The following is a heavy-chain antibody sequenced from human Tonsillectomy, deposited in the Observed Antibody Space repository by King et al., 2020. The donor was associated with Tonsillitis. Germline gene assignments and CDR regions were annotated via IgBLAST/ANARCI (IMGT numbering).Heavy chain of an antibody. CDR1: GFTFDDYA. V-gene: IGHV3-43D*03. CDR3: AKDTGGGSSLGYGGNPQELYFDL. CDR2: ISWDGGST. J-gene: IGHJ2*01. D-gene: IGHD4-23*01. Sequence: EVQLVESGGVVVQPGGSLRLSCAASGFTFDDYAMHWVRQAPGKGLEWVSLISWDGGSTYYADSVKGRFTISRDNSKNSLYLQMNSLRAEDTALYYCAKDTGGGSSLGYGGNPQELYFDLWGRGTLVTVSS.